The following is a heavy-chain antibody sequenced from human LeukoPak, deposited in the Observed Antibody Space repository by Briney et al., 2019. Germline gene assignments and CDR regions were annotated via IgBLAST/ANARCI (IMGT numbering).Heavy chain of an antibody. J-gene: IGHJ5*02. CDR3: ARDRSSGWFYNWFDP. CDR2: INPSGGST. CDR1: GYTFTSYY. Sequence: ASVKVSCKASGYTFTSYYMHWVRQAPGQGLEWMGIINPSGGSTSYAQKFQGRVTMTTDTSTSTAYMELRSLRSDDTAVYYCARDRSSGWFYNWFDPWGQGTLVTVSS. D-gene: IGHD6-19*01. V-gene: IGHV1-46*01.